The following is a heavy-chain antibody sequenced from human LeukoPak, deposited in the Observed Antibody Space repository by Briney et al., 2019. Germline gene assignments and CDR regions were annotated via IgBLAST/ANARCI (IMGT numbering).Heavy chain of an antibody. D-gene: IGHD3-10*01. V-gene: IGHV3-30*18. CDR1: GFTFSSYG. CDR2: ISYDGSNK. CDR3: AKDLIGSWFGELSGYFDY. J-gene: IGHJ4*02. Sequence: GGSLRLSCAASGFTFSSYGMHWVRQAPGKGLEWVAVISYDGSNKYYADSVKGRFTISRDNSKNTLYLQMNSLRAEDTAVYYCAKDLIGSWFGELSGYFDYWGQGTLVTVSS.